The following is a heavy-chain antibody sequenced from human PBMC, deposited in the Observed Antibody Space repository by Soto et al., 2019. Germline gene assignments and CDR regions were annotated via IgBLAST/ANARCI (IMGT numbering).Heavy chain of an antibody. Sequence: GESLKISFKGSGYSFTSYWISWVRQMPGKGLEWMGRIDPSDSYTNYSPSFQGHVTISADKSISTAYLQWSSLKASDTAMYYCARRSYCSSTSCRESSYYYYGMDVWGQGTTVTVSS. CDR3: ARRSYCSSTSCRESSYYYYGMDV. CDR2: IDPSDSYT. V-gene: IGHV5-10-1*01. J-gene: IGHJ6*02. CDR1: GYSFTSYW. D-gene: IGHD2-2*01.